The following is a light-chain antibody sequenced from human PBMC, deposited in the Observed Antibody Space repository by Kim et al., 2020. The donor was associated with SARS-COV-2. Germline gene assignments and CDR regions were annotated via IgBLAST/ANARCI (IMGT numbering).Light chain of an antibody. Sequence: DIQMTQPPSSLSASVVDRVTITCRTTQSISSHLNWYQQKPGRAPKLLISAASTLQGGVPSRFSGSGSETDFTLTISSLQPEDFATYFCQQNYITPFTFGPGTKVDIK. V-gene: IGKV1-39*01. CDR1: QSISSH. J-gene: IGKJ3*01. CDR3: QQNYITPFT. CDR2: AAS.